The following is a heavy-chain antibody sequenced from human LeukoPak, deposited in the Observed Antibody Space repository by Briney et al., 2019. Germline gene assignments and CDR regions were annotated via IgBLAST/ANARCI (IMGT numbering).Heavy chain of an antibody. J-gene: IGHJ5*02. CDR3: ARGGIGSSSWYGKNWFDP. CDR2: IYYSGST. D-gene: IGHD6-13*01. V-gene: IGHV4-59*01. Sequence: PSETLSLTCTVSGGSISSYYWSWIRQPPGKGLEWIGYIYYSGSTNYNPSLKSRVTISVDTSKNQFSLKLSSVTAADTAVYYCARGGIGSSSWYGKNWFDPWGQGTLVTVSS. CDR1: GGSISSYY.